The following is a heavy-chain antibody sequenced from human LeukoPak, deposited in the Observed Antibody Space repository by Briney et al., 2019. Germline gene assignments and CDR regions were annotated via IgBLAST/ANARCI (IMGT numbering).Heavy chain of an antibody. Sequence: PGGSLRLSCAASGFTFSSYSMNWVRQAPGKGLEWVSSISSSSSYIYYADSVKGRFTISRDNAKNSLYLQMNSLRAEDTAVYYCARDDSYGDYPGFDYRGQGTLVTVSS. J-gene: IGHJ4*02. CDR3: ARDDSYGDYPGFDY. V-gene: IGHV3-21*01. CDR1: GFTFSSYS. CDR2: ISSSSSYI. D-gene: IGHD4-17*01.